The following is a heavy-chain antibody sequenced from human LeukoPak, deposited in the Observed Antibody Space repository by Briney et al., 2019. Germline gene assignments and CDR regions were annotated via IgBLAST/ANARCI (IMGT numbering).Heavy chain of an antibody. CDR3: ARGEQLVQVDY. V-gene: IGHV3-11*01. D-gene: IGHD6-13*01. CDR2: ISSRGDFV. J-gene: IGHJ4*02. Sequence: NPGGSLRLSCAAAGFKFGDYYMSWIRQAPGKGLECISSISSRGDFVLYTDSVKGRFTMSRDNAQNSLYLQMNSLSVEDTAVYYCARGEQLVQVDYWGQGTLVTVSS. CDR1: GFKFGDYY.